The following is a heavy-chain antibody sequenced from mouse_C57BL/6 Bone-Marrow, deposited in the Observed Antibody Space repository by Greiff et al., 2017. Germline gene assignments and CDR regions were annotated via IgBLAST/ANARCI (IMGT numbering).Heavy chain of an antibody. CDR1: GFTFSDFY. V-gene: IGHV7-1*01. D-gene: IGHD1-1*01. Sequence: EVQVVESGGGLVQSGRSLRLSCATSGFTFSDFYMEWVRQAPGKGLEWIAASRNKANDYTTEYSASVKGRFIVSRDTSQSILYLQMNAQRAEDTAIYYCAGDTDDGSSYWYFDVWGTGTTVTVSS. CDR2: SRNKANDYTT. CDR3: AGDTDDGSSYWYFDV. J-gene: IGHJ1*03.